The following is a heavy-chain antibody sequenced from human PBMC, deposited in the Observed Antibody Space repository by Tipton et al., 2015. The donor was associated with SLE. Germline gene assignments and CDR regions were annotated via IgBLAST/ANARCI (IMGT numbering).Heavy chain of an antibody. CDR3: ARDYGADYYYGGMDV. CDR1: GYSISSGYY. D-gene: IGHD4-17*01. CDR2: IYHSGST. Sequence: TLSLTCAVSGYSISSGYYWGWIRQPPGKGLGWIGSIYHSGSTYYNPSLKSRVTISVDTSKNQFSLKLSSVTAADTAVYYCARDYGADYYYGGMDVWGQGTTVTVSS. J-gene: IGHJ6*02. V-gene: IGHV4-38-2*02.